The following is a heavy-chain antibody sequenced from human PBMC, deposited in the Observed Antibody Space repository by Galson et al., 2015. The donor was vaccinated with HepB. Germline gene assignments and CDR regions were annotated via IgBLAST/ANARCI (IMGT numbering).Heavy chain of an antibody. V-gene: IGHV3-30*04. CDR3: ARGGVVVVVAANYFDY. D-gene: IGHD2-15*01. CDR2: ISYDGSNK. Sequence: LSCAASGFTFSSYAMHWVRQAPGKGLEWVAVISYDGSNKYYADSVKGRFTISRDNSKNTLYLQMNSLRAEDTAVYYCARGGVVVVVAANYFDYWGQGTLVTVSS. CDR1: GFTFSSYA. J-gene: IGHJ4*02.